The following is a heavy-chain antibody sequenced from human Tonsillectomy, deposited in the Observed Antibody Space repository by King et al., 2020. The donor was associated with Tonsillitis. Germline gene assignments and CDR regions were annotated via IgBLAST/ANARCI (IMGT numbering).Heavy chain of an antibody. D-gene: IGHD1-7*01. V-gene: IGHV3-7*01. Sequence: VQLVESGGGLVQPGGALRLSCAASGFTFSSYWMIWVRQAPGKGLEWGANIKQDGSGKQYVDSVKGRFTISRDNAKNSLHLQMNSLRAEDTALYYCARDLHWNCAFDTWGQGTMVTVSS. J-gene: IGHJ3*02. CDR1: GFTFSSYW. CDR3: ARDLHWNCAFDT. CDR2: IKQDGSGK.